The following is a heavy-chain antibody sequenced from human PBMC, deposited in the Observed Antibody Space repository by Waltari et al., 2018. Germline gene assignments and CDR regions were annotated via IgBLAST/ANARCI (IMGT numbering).Heavy chain of an antibody. CDR1: GGSLSGYY. V-gene: IGHV4-34*01. D-gene: IGHD3-3*01. Sequence: QVQLQQWGAGLLKPSETLSLTCAVYGGSLSGYYWSWVRQPPGKGLEWIGEINHSESTIYNPSLKSRVTISVDTSKNQFSLKLSSVTAADTAVYYCARAIGFWSGFPNYYYCYYMDVWDKGTTVTVSS. CDR3: ARAIGFWSGFPNYYYCYYMDV. CDR2: INHSEST. J-gene: IGHJ6*03.